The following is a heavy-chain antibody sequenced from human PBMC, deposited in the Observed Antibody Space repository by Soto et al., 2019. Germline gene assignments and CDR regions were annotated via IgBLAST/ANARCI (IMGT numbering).Heavy chain of an antibody. CDR2: ISGSGGST. V-gene: IGHV3-23*01. J-gene: IGHJ4*02. D-gene: IGHD3-22*01. CDR3: AKDPHYYYDSSGYYPIFGY. Sequence: GGSLRLSCAASGFTFSSYAMSWVRQAPGKGLEWVSAISGSGGSTYYADSVKGRFTISRDNSKNTLYLQMNSLRAEDTAVYYSAKDPHYYYDSSGYYPIFGYWGKGTLVTVSS. CDR1: GFTFSSYA.